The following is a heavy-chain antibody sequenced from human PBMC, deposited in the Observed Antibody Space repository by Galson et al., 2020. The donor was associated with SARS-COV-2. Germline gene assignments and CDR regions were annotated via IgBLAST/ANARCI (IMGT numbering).Heavy chain of an antibody. J-gene: IGHJ5*02. V-gene: IGHV1-24*01. CDR3: ATSAAIRRENWFDP. CDR1: GYTLTELS. Sequence: ASVKVSCKVSGYTLTELSMHWVRQAPGTGLEWMGGFDPEAGETIYAQKFQGRVTMTEDTSTDTAYMELSSLRSEDTAVYYCATSAAIRRENWFDPWGQGTLVTVSS. D-gene: IGHD2-2*01. CDR2: FDPEAGET.